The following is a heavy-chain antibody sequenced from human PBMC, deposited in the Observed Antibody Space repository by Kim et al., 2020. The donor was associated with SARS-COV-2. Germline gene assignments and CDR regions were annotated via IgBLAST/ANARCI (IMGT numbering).Heavy chain of an antibody. CDR1: GFTFSSYS. Sequence: GGSLRLSCAASGFTFSSYSMNWVRQAPGKGLEWVSSISSSSSYIYYADSVKGRFTISRDNAKNSLYLQMNSLRAEDTAVYYCARDEPDSYCSGGSCYAEGYFDYWGQGTLVTVSS. V-gene: IGHV3-21*01. CDR2: ISSSSSYI. J-gene: IGHJ4*02. CDR3: ARDEPDSYCSGGSCYAEGYFDY. D-gene: IGHD2-15*01.